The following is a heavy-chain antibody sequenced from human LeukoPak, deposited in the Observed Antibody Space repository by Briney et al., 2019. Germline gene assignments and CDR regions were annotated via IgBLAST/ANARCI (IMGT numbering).Heavy chain of an antibody. J-gene: IGHJ4*02. CDR1: GYSISSSNW. CDR3: ARSVDGGNSPFDY. V-gene: IGHV4-28*01. D-gene: IGHD4-23*01. Sequence: KPSDTLSLTCAVSGYSISSSNWWGWIRQPPGKGLEWIGYIYYNGSTYYNPSLNSRVTMSVDTSKTQFSLKLSSVTAVDTAVYYCARSVDGGNSPFDYWGQGTLVTVSS. CDR2: IYYNGST.